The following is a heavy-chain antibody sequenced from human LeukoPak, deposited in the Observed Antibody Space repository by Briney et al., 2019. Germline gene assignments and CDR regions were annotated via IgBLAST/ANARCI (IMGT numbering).Heavy chain of an antibody. CDR3: SKAYCSSTSCSSYYYYYGMDV. D-gene: IGHD2-2*01. CDR1: GFTFSSYA. CDR2: ISYDGSNK. J-gene: IGHJ6*02. Sequence: GGSLRLSCAASGFTFSSYAMHWVRQAPGKGLEWVAVISYDGSNKYYADSVKGRFTISRDNSKNTLYLQLNSQTAEDTAVYYCSKAYCSSTSCSSYYYYYGMDVWGQGTTVTVSS. V-gene: IGHV3-30*04.